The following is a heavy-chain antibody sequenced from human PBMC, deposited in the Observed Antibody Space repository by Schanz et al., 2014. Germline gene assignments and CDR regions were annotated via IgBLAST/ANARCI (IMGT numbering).Heavy chain of an antibody. CDR2: ISYDGSNK. CDR3: ARDPNYDILTGYYVGYYFDY. D-gene: IGHD3-9*01. V-gene: IGHV3-30*04. J-gene: IGHJ4*02. Sequence: QAQLVESGGGVVQPGRSLRLSCAASGFTFSDYAMHWVRQAPGKGLEWVAVISYDGSNKNYADSVKGRFTISRDNSKNTLYLQMNSLRAEDTAVYYCARDPNYDILTGYYVGYYFDYWGQGSLVTVSS. CDR1: GFTFSDYA.